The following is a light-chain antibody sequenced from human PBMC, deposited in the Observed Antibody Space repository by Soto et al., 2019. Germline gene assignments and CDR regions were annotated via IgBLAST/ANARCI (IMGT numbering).Light chain of an antibody. V-gene: IGKV3-20*01. J-gene: IGKJ1*01. Sequence: EIVLTQSPGTLSLSPGERATLSCRASQSVSSTYLAWYQQKPGQAPRLLIYGASNRATGIPDRFTGSGSGTDFTLTISRLEPEDFGVYYCQQYGRSPKTFGQGTKVEIK. CDR3: QQYGRSPKT. CDR2: GAS. CDR1: QSVSSTY.